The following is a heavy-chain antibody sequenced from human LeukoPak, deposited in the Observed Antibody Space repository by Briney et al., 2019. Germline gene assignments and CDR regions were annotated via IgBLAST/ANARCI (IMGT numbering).Heavy chain of an antibody. J-gene: IGHJ4*02. D-gene: IGHD1-26*01. CDR3: AKDDSSGSYGQDY. V-gene: IGHV3-48*03. CDR1: GFTISNYE. CDR2: ISSSSSTI. Sequence: GGSLRLSCAASGFTISNYETNWVRQAPGKGLEWVSYISSSSSTIYYADSVKGRFTISRDNAKNSLYLQMNSLRAADTAVYYCAKDDSSGSYGQDYWGQGTLVTVSS.